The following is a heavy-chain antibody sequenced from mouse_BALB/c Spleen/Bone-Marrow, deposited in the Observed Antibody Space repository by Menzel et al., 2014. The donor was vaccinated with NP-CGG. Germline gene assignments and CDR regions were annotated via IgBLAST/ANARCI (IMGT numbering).Heavy chain of an antibody. CDR2: IYPGSGGT. Sequence: VKLMESGAELVRPGTSVKVSCKASGYAFTNYLIDWVKQRPGQGLEWIGVIYPGSGGTNYNEKFRDKATLTADKSSSTAYMQLSSLTPDDSAVYFCARGTTVYYFDYWGQGTTLTVSS. CDR1: GYAFTNYL. J-gene: IGHJ2*01. D-gene: IGHD1-1*01. V-gene: IGHV1-54*01. CDR3: ARGTTVYYFDY.